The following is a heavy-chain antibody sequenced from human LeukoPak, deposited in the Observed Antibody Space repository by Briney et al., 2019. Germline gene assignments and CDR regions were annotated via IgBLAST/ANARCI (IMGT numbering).Heavy chain of an antibody. CDR1: GGSIRLSCYH. V-gene: IGHV4-39*01. D-gene: IGHD3-9*01. CDR2: IYYSGST. CDR3: ARQDYDMLTGHQNWFDP. J-gene: IGHJ5*02. Sequence: PSETLSLKCTFSGGSIRLSCYHWGWIRQPPGKGLEWIGSIYYSGSTYYTPSLRSRVTISVDTPKNEFSLKPRSVTAADRAVYYCARQDYDMLTGHQNWFDPWGQGTLVTVSS.